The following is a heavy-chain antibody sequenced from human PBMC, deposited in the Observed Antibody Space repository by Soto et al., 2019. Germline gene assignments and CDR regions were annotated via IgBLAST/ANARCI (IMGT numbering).Heavy chain of an antibody. CDR2: IVVGSGNT. CDR3: AADSGYLGEGHDAFDI. CDR1: GFTFTSSA. D-gene: IGHD5-12*01. J-gene: IGHJ3*02. V-gene: IGHV1-58*02. Sequence: SVKVSCKASGFTFTSSAMQWVRQARGQRLEWIGWIVVGSGNTNYAQKFQERVTITRDMSTSTAYMELSSLRSEDTAVYYCAADSGYLGEGHDAFDIWGQGTMVTVSS.